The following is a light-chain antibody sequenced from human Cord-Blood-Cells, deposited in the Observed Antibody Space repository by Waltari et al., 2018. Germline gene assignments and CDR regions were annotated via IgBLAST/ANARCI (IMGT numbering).Light chain of an antibody. CDR1: QSVSSSY. V-gene: IGKV3D-20*01. J-gene: IGKJ4*01. Sequence: EIVLTQSPATLSLSPGDRATRSCGASQSVSSSYLAWYQQKPGLAPRLLIYDASSRATGIPDRFSGSGSGTGFTLTISRLEPEDFAGYYCQRYGSAPPGTFGGGTKVGIK. CDR3: QRYGSAPPGT. CDR2: DAS.